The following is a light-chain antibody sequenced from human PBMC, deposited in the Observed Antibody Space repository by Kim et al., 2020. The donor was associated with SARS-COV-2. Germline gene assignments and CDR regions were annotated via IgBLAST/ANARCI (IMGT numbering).Light chain of an antibody. CDR3: QAWDSSSGV. CDR2: QDY. J-gene: IGLJ3*02. CDR1: KLGHKY. Sequence: SYELTQPPSVSVSPGQTASITCSGDKLGHKYASWYQQKPGQSPVLVIYQDYNRPSGIPERFSGSNSGNTATLTISGTQAMDEADYYCQAWDSSSGVFGGGTQLTVL. V-gene: IGLV3-1*01.